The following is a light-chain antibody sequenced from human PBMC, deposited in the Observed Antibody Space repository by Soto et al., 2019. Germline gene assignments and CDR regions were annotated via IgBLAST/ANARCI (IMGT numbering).Light chain of an antibody. J-gene: IGKJ5*01. CDR3: QQYDFLVT. V-gene: IGKV1-33*01. CDR1: QDINNY. CDR2: DAS. Sequence: DIQMTQSPSSLSASVGDRVTITCQASQDINNYLNWYQQKPGKAPELLIYDASNLQTGVPTSFSGSGSGKHFTFTISSLQPEDIATYFCQQYDFLVTFGQGTRLEIQ.